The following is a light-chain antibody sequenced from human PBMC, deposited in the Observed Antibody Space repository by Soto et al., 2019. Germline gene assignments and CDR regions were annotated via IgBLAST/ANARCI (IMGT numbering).Light chain of an antibody. CDR3: QQRSNLTVT. Sequence: EIVLTQSPATLSLSPGEGATVSCRASQSVSSYLAWYQQKPGQTPRLLIYDASNRATDIPARFSGSGSGTDFTLTISSLEPEDFAVYYCQQRSNLTVTFGQGTRVEIK. CDR1: QSVSSY. CDR2: DAS. J-gene: IGKJ1*01. V-gene: IGKV3-11*01.